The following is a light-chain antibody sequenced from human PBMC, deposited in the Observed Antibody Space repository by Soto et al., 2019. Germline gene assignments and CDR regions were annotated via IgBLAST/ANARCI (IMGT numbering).Light chain of an antibody. CDR2: QTS. J-gene: IGKJ5*01. Sequence: EIVLTQSPATLSSFPGDRVTLSCRASQYINTRLAWYQHRPGQSPRLLIYQTSLRAAGIPARFSASGSGTDFTLTISVVQPEDFATFFCQQTYSPPLTFGQGTRL. V-gene: IGKV3-11*01. CDR3: QQTYSPPLT. CDR1: QYINTR.